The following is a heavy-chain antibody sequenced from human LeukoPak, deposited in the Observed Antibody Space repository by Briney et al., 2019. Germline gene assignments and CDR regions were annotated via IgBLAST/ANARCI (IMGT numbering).Heavy chain of an antibody. CDR3: AKEAHDILTGYPGSNWFDP. CDR1: GFTFSSYA. CDR2: ISGSGGST. V-gene: IGHV3-23*01. J-gene: IGHJ5*02. Sequence: GGSLRLSCAASGFTFSSYAMSWVRQAPGKGLEWVSAISGSGGSTYYADSVKGRFTISRDSSKNTLYLQMNSLRAEDTAVYYCAKEAHDILTGYPGSNWFDPWGQGTLVTVSS. D-gene: IGHD3-9*01.